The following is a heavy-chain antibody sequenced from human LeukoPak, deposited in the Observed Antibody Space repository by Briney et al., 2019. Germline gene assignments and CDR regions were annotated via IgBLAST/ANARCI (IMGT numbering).Heavy chain of an antibody. CDR1: GGSISSSSYY. V-gene: IGHV4-39*01. J-gene: IGHJ5*02. D-gene: IGHD3-10*01. Sequence: SETLSLTCTVSGGSISSSSYYWGWIRQPPGKGLEWIGSIYYSGSTYYNPSLKSRVTISVDTSKNQFSLKLSSVTAADTAVYYCARGGTYGSGSYNWFDPWGQGTLVTVSS. CDR2: IYYSGST. CDR3: ARGGTYGSGSYNWFDP.